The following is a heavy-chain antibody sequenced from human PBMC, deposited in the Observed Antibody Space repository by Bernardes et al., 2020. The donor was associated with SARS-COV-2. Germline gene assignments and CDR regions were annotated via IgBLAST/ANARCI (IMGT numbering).Heavy chain of an antibody. CDR1: EYSFIRLW. Sequence: GEYLKSSCHVAEYSFIRLWIAWVRPIPGKGLELMGIIYPGDSDIRYSPSFQGQVTISADKSISTAYLRWSSLEASDTAMYFCARMSAYYYFDCWGQGTLVTVSS. V-gene: IGHV5-51*01. CDR3: ARMSAYYYFDC. CDR2: IYPGDSDI. J-gene: IGHJ4*02. D-gene: IGHD3-10*01.